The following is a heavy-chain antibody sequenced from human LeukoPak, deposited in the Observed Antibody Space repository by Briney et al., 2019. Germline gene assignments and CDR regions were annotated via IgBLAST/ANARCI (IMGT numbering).Heavy chain of an antibody. D-gene: IGHD6-19*01. V-gene: IGHV3-9*01. CDR3: AKAQQWLDTPIDY. CDR1: GFTFDDYA. J-gene: IGHJ4*02. CDR2: ISWNSGSI. Sequence: PGGSLRLSCAASGFTFDDYAMHWVRQAPGKGLEWVSGISWNSGSIGYADSVKGRFTISRDNAKNSLYLQMNSLRAEDTALYYCAKAQQWLDTPIDYWGQGTLVTVSS.